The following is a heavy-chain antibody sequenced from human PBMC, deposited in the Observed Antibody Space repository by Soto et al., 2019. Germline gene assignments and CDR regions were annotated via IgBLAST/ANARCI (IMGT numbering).Heavy chain of an antibody. V-gene: IGHV3-23*01. D-gene: IGHD3-3*01. Sequence: EVQLLESGGGLVQPGGSLRLSCAASGFTFSSYAMTWVRQAPGKGLEWVSAISGSGAGTYYADSVKGRFTISRDNSKNTLYLQMNSLRAEDTDVYYCAKGEGLRFVDGGSDHWGQGSLVTVSS. CDR3: AKGEGLRFVDGGSDH. J-gene: IGHJ4*02. CDR1: GFTFSSYA. CDR2: ISGSGAGT.